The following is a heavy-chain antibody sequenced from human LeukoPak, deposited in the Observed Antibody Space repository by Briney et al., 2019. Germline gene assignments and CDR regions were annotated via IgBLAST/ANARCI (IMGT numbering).Heavy chain of an antibody. CDR1: GFTFSSYG. CDR2: IYSGGST. CDR3: VAYYDILTGYKY. J-gene: IGHJ4*02. V-gene: IGHV3-66*01. Sequence: GGSLRLSCAASGFTFSSYGMHWVRQVPGKGLEWVSVIYSGGSTYYADSVKGRFTISRDNSKNTLYLQMNSLRAEDTAVYYCVAYYDILTGYKYWGQGTLVTVSS. D-gene: IGHD3-9*01.